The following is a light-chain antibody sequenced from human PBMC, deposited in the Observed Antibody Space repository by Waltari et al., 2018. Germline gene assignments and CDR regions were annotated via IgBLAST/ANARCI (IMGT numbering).Light chain of an antibody. V-gene: IGKV1-12*01. CDR2: AAS. J-gene: IGKJ4*01. Sequence: DIQMTQSPSSVSASVGDRVTITCRASQGLNSWVAWYQQKPGKAPKLLIYAASNLQNGVPSRFRASGSGTEFILTISSLQPEDFATYYCQQGDLFPLTFGSGTRVTIK. CDR1: QGLNSW. CDR3: QQGDLFPLT.